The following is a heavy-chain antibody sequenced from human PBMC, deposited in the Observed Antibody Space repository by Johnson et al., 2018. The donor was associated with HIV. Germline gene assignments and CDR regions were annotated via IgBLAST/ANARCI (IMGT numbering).Heavy chain of an antibody. CDR2: IGTAGDT. D-gene: IGHD4-23*01. CDR1: GFTFSSYD. CDR3: AKEAPGRWELLIWAAFDM. V-gene: IGHV3-13*01. J-gene: IGHJ3*02. Sequence: VQLVESGGGLVQPGGSLRLSCAASGFTFSSYDMHWVRQATGKGLEWVSAIGTAGDTYYPGSVKGRFTISRENAKNSLYLQMNSLRAGDTAVYYCAKEAPGRWELLIWAAFDMWGQGTMVTVSS.